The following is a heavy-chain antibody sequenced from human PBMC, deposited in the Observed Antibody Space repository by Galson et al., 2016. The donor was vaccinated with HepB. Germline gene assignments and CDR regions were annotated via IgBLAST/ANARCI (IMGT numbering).Heavy chain of an antibody. Sequence: SLRLSCAGSGFTFSSHPMNWVRQAPGKGLEWVSSIGSRGDDTYYADSVKGRFTVSRDNLKNTLYLQMNSLRADDTAVYYCASIFRYSSSQHPGYWGQGTLVTVSS. V-gene: IGHV3-23*01. J-gene: IGHJ4*02. CDR1: GFTFSSHP. CDR2: IGSRGDDT. CDR3: ASIFRYSSSQHPGY. D-gene: IGHD6-13*01.